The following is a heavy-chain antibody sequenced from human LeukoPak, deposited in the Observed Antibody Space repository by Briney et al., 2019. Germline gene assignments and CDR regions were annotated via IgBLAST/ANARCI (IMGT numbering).Heavy chain of an antibody. CDR2: ISAYNGNT. Sequence: GASVKVSCKASGYTFTSYGISWVRQAPGQGLEWMGWISAYNGNTNYAQKLQGRVTMTTDTSTSTAYMELRSLRSEDTAVYYCARAYELAAPVPTYYMDVWGKGTTVTVSS. D-gene: IGHD6-6*01. V-gene: IGHV1-18*01. CDR3: ARAYELAAPVPTYYMDV. J-gene: IGHJ6*03. CDR1: GYTFTSYG.